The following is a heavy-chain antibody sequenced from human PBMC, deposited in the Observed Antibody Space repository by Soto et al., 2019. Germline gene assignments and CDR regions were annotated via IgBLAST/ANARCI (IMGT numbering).Heavy chain of an antibody. D-gene: IGHD4-4*01. J-gene: IGHJ4*02. CDR1: GGTFSSYS. Sequence: GASVKVSCKASGGTFSSYSISWVLQAPGQGLEWMGGIIPILGTANYAQKFQGRVTITADESTSTAYMELSSLRSEDTAVYYCARSEMTTISRFDYWGQGTLVTVSS. CDR2: IIPILGTA. V-gene: IGHV1-69*13. CDR3: ARSEMTTISRFDY.